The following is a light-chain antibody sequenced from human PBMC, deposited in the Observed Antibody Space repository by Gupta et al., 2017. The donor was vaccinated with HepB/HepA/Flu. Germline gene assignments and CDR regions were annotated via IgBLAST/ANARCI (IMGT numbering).Light chain of an antibody. J-gene: IGKJ4*01. Sequence: EIVMTQSSATLSVSPGVSATLSCKASQSVSNNLAWYQQIPGQTPRLIIFGSSTRAHGLPARCSCSGSGTHITLTPSSLQSEDFAVYYCQHYNTLPLTFGGGTKVEIK. CDR3: QHYNTLPLT. V-gene: IGKV3-15*01. CDR2: GSS. CDR1: QSVSNN.